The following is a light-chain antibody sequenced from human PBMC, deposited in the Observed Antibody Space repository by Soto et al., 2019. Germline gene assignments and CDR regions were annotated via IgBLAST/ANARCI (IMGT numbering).Light chain of an antibody. V-gene: IGKV2-30*01. Sequence: DAVLTQSPLSLPVTLGQPASISCKSSQSLVSSDGNTYLNWFQQRPGQSPRRLIYKISNRDSGVPDRFTGRASGTYFTVEISRVEAEDVGVYYCMQCTHWPDTFGQGTKLEIK. J-gene: IGKJ2*01. CDR3: MQCTHWPDT. CDR2: KIS. CDR1: QSLVSSDGNTY.